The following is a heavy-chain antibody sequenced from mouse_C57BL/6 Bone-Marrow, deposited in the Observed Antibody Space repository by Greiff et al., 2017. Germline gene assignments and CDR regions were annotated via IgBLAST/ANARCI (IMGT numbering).Heavy chain of an antibody. V-gene: IGHV1-54*01. D-gene: IGHD4-1*01. CDR2: INPGSGGT. CDR3: ARGVNWVFDY. J-gene: IGHJ2*01. Sequence: VQLQESGAELVRPGTSVKVSCKASGYAFTNYLIEWVKQRTGQGLEWIGEINPGSGGTNYNEKFKGNATMTAYKSSSTSYLQLSSLTSEDSAFYFCARGVNWVFDYWGQGTTLTVSS. CDR1: GYAFTNYL.